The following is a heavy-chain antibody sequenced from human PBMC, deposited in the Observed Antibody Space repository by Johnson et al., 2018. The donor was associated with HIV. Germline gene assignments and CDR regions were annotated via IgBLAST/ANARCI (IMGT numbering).Heavy chain of an antibody. CDR3: ARDGPRGSYGAFDI. V-gene: IGHV3-74*01. CDR1: GFTFSSYW. D-gene: IGHD1-26*01. J-gene: IGHJ3*02. Sequence: VQLVESGGGLVQPGGSLRLSCAASGFTFSSYWMHWVRQAPGKGLVWVSRINSDGSSTSYADSVKGRFTISRDNAKNTLYLQMNGLRAEDTALYYCARDGPRGSYGAFDIWGQGTMVTVSS. CDR2: INSDGSST.